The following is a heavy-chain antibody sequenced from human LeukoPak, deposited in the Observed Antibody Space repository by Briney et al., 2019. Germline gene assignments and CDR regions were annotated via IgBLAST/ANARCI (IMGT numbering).Heavy chain of an antibody. J-gene: IGHJ6*03. Sequence: SETPSLTCTVSGGSMSSYYWNWIRQPPGKGLEWIGYIYYSGSTNYNPSLKSRVTISVDTSKNQFSLKLSSVTAADTAVYYCARAHMITSYYYYYYMDVWGKGTTVTVSS. V-gene: IGHV4-59*01. CDR2: IYYSGST. D-gene: IGHD3-16*01. CDR3: ARAHMITSYYYYYYMDV. CDR1: GGSMSSYY.